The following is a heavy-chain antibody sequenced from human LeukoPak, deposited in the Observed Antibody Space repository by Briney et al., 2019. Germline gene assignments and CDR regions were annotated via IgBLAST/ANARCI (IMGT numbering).Heavy chain of an antibody. D-gene: IGHD5-12*01. CDR3: ARVVLGYSGYDSIDY. Sequence: PSQTLSLTCTVSGGSLSSGDYYWSWIRQPPGKGLEWIGYIYYSGSTYYNPSLKSRVTISVDTSKNQLSLKLSSVTAADTAVYYCARVVLGYSGYDSIDYWGQGTLVTVSS. CDR1: GGSLSSGDYY. CDR2: IYYSGST. J-gene: IGHJ4*02. V-gene: IGHV4-30-4*01.